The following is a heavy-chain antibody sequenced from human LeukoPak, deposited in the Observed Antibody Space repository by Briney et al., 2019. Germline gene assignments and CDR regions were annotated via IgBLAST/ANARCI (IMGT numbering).Heavy chain of an antibody. J-gene: IGHJ3*01. CDR2: VYGNGDT. V-gene: IGHV4-39*01. Sequence: PSETLSLTCSVSGGPVTRSAYYWVWVRQSPGTGLEWLGSVYGNGDTYYNPSFESRVTIAIETSKNQFSLKMTSVTAADTAVYFCTSRGFRLPLDAFDVRGQGTRVAVSS. CDR1: GGPVTRSAYY. CDR3: TSRGFRLPLDAFDV.